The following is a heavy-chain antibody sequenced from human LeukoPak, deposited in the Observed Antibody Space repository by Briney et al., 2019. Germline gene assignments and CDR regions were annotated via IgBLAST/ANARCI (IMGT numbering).Heavy chain of an antibody. V-gene: IGHV1-8*01. J-gene: IGHJ1*01. Sequence: ASVKVSCKASGYTFTSYDINWVRQATGQGLEWMGWMNPNSGNTGYAQKLQGRVTMTTDTSTSTAYMELRSLRSDDTAVYYCARDPTIIAAAGSEYFQHWGQGTLVTVSS. CDR2: MNPNSGNT. CDR3: ARDPTIIAAAGSEYFQH. D-gene: IGHD6-13*01. CDR1: GYTFTSYD.